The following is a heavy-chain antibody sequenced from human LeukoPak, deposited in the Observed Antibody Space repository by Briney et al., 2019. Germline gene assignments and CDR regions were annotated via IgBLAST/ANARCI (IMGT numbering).Heavy chain of an antibody. D-gene: IGHD6-19*01. CDR1: GFTFSSSA. V-gene: IGHV3-23*01. CDR2: ISGSGSST. CDR3: AKLSSYSSGWG. Sequence: GGSLRLSCAASGFTFSSSAMSWVRQAPGKGLEWVSGISGSGSSTYYADSVKGRFTISRDNSKNTVYLQMNSLRVEDTAVYYCAKLSSYSSGWGWGQGTLVTVSS. J-gene: IGHJ4*02.